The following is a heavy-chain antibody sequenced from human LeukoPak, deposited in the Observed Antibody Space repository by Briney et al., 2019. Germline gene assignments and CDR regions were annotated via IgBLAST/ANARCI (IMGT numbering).Heavy chain of an antibody. CDR3: ARADDSSGYEY. D-gene: IGHD3-22*01. CDR1: GGSISSGGYY. Sequence: PSETLSLTCTVSGGSISSGGYYWSWIRQPPGKGLEWIGYIFHSGSTYYNPSLKSRVTISVDRSKNQFSLKLSSVTAADTAVYYCARADDSSGYEYWGQGTLVTVSS. CDR2: IFHSGST. V-gene: IGHV4-30-2*01. J-gene: IGHJ4*02.